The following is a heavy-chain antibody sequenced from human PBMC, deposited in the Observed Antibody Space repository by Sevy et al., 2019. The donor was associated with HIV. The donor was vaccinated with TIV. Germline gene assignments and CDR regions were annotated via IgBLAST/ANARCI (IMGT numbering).Heavy chain of an antibody. CDR2: INPTSGGT. J-gene: IGHJ3*01. D-gene: IGHD1-26*01. Sequence: VSMKVSCKASGYTFTGYYIHWVRQAPGQGLEWMGRINPTSGGTNYAQKFQGRVTMTRDTSISTAYMDLSRLKSDDTAVYYCATEWDWGQGTMVTVSS. CDR1: GYTFTGYY. CDR3: ATEWD. V-gene: IGHV1-2*06.